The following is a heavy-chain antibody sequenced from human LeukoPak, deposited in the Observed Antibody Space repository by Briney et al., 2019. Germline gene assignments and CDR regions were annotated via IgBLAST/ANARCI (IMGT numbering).Heavy chain of an antibody. V-gene: IGHV4-39*01. CDR3: VSPRGFSYGYFDY. Sequence: SETLSLTCTVSGDSISSSNYYWAWIRQPPGKGLEWVATIYYSGSTYYNPSLKSRVTISADTSKNQFSLTLGSVSATDTAVYYCVSPRGFSYGYFDYWGQGTLVTVSS. CDR1: GDSISSSNYY. CDR2: IYYSGST. J-gene: IGHJ4*02. D-gene: IGHD5-18*01.